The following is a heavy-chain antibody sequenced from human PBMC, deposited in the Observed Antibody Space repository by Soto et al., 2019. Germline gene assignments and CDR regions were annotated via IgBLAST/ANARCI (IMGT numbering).Heavy chain of an antibody. CDR1: GDSVSSNSAA. J-gene: IGHJ4*02. Sequence: PSQTLSRTCAISGDSVSSNSAAWNWIRQSPSRGLEWLGRTYYRSKWYKDYAVSVKSRITINPDTSKNQFSLQLNSVTPEDTAVYYCARDKGYSSSWYVYYFDYWGQGTLVTVSS. CDR2: TYYRSKWYK. CDR3: ARDKGYSSSWYVYYFDY. D-gene: IGHD6-13*01. V-gene: IGHV6-1*01.